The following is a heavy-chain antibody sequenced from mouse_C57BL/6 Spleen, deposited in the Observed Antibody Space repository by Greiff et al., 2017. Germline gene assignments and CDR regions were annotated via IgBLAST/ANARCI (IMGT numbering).Heavy chain of an antibody. J-gene: IGHJ3*01. D-gene: IGHD2-4*01. CDR1: GYTFTSYW. CDR2: IHPNSGST. CDR3: ARAIYYDYDARPWLAY. Sequence: VQLQQPGAELVKPGASVKLSCKASGYTFTSYWMHWVKQRPGQGLEWIGMIHPNSGSTNYNEKFKSKATLTVDKSSSTAYMQLSSLASEDSAVXYCARAIYYDYDARPWLAYWGQGTLVTVSA. V-gene: IGHV1-64*01.